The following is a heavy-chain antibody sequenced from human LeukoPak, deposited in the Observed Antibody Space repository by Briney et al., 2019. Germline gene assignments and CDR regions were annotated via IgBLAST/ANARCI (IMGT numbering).Heavy chain of an antibody. CDR3: ARDSSSPLYYYYMDV. J-gene: IGHJ6*03. CDR1: GYTFTGYY. Sequence: ASVKVSCKASGYTFTGYYMHWVRQAPGQGLEWMGRINPNSGGTNYAQKFQGRATMTRDTSISIAYMKLSRLRSDDTAVYYCARDSSSPLYYYYMDVWGKGTTVTVSS. D-gene: IGHD6-13*01. V-gene: IGHV1-2*06. CDR2: INPNSGGT.